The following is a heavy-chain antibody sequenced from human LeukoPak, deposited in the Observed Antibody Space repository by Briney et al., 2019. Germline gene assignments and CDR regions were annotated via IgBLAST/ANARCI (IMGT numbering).Heavy chain of an antibody. D-gene: IGHD3-22*01. V-gene: IGHV3-23*01. CDR2: ISGSGGST. Sequence: GGSLRLSCEASGFTFSGYAVSWVRQAPGKGLEWVSAISGSGGSTYYADSVKGRFTISRDNSKNTLYLQMNSLRAEDTAVYYCAKRTSSGDDYWGQGTLVTVSS. CDR3: AKRTSSGDDY. CDR1: GFTFSGYA. J-gene: IGHJ4*02.